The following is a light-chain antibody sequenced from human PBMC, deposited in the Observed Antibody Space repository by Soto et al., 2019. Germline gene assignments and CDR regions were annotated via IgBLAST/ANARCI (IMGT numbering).Light chain of an antibody. J-gene: IGKJ1*01. CDR3: QQYGSSPRT. CDR2: GAS. Sequence: EIVMTQSPATLSVSQGERATLSCRASQSVSSNLAWYQHKPGQAPRLLIYGASTRATGIPARFSGSGSGTEFTLTISSLQSEDFAVYYCQQYGSSPRTFGQGTKVDIK. CDR1: QSVSSN. V-gene: IGKV3-15*01.